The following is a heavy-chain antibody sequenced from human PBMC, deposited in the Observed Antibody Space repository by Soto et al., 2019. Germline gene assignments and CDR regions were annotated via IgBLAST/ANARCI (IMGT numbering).Heavy chain of an antibody. Sequence: PGGSLRLSCAASGFTFSSYAMSWVRQAPGKGLEWVSGISGSGDSTYYADSVKGRFTISRDNYKNTLYLQMNSLRAEDTAVYYCAKDLRPFTVTTQGYFDYWGQGTLVTVSS. V-gene: IGHV3-23*01. CDR3: AKDLRPFTVTTQGYFDY. CDR1: GFTFSSYA. CDR2: ISGSGDST. D-gene: IGHD4-17*01. J-gene: IGHJ4*02.